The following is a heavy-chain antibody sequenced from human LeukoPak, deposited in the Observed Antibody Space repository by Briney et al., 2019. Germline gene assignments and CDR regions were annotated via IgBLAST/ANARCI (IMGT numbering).Heavy chain of an antibody. V-gene: IGHV4-59*13. D-gene: IGHD2-15*01. CDR2: SYYRVTT. CDR1: GGSISIYY. J-gene: IGHJ3*02. Sequence: SETLSLTCTVSGGSISIYYWSWIRQPPGKGLEWIGYSYYRVTTNYTPSLKSRVTISVDTSKNQFSLKLSSVTPADRAVDYCARSDTYCSGGRCPPNTFDAFDIWGQGTMVTVSS. CDR3: ARSDTYCSGGRCPPNTFDAFDI.